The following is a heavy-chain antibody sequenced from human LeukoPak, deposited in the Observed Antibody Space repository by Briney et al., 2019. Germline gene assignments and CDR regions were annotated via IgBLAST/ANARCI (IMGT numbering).Heavy chain of an antibody. V-gene: IGHV3-21*01. D-gene: IGHD6-13*01. CDR1: GFTFSSYS. CDR2: ISSSSSYI. J-gene: IGHJ4*02. Sequence: KTGGSLRLSCAASGFTFSSYSMNWVRQAPGKGLEWVSSISSSSSYIYYADSVKGRFTMSRDNAKNSLYLQMNSLRAEDTAVYYCARDSEGSSWAYYFDYWGQGTLVTVSS. CDR3: ARDSEGSSWAYYFDY.